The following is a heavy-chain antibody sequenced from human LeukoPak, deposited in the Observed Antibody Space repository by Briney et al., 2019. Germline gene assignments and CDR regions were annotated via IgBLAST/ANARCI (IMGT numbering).Heavy chain of an antibody. Sequence: SETLSLTCAVSGASISSSNYYWGWVRQSPGKGLEWIGYIYYNGNTGYNPSLKSRVTIAVDTSKNQFSLKLSSVTAADTAVYYCATSKYSGSYWGQGTLVTVSS. CDR1: GASISSSNYY. D-gene: IGHD1-26*01. V-gene: IGHV4-61*05. CDR3: ATSKYSGSY. J-gene: IGHJ4*02. CDR2: IYYNGNT.